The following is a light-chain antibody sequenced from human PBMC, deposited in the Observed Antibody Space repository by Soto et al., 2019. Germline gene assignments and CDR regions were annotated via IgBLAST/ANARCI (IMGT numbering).Light chain of an antibody. CDR1: QSVSTN. J-gene: IGKJ2*01. CDR3: QQYNNWPYT. Sequence: EIVMTQSPATLSVSPGERATLSCRASQSVSTNLPWYQQKPGQAPRLLIYGASTRATGIPAMFSGSGSGTEFNLTISSLQSEDFAVYYCQQYNNWPYTFGQGTKLEIK. CDR2: GAS. V-gene: IGKV3-15*01.